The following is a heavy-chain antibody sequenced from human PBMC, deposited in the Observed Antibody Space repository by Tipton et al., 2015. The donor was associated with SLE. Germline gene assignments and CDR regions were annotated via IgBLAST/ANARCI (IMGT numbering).Heavy chain of an antibody. CDR3: AREQDYYGSGSFPDY. D-gene: IGHD3-10*01. J-gene: IGHJ4*02. CDR2: IYYSGST. CDR1: GGSISSSSYY. V-gene: IGHV4-39*07. Sequence: TLSLTCTVSGGSISSSSYYWGWIRQPPGKGLEWIGSIYYSGSTNYNPSLKSRVTISVDTSKNQFSLKLSSVTPEDTAVYYCAREQDYYGSGSFPDYWGQGTLVTVSS.